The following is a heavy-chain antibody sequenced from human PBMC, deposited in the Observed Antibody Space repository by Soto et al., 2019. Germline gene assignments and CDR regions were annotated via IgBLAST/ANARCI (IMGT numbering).Heavy chain of an antibody. J-gene: IGHJ4*02. CDR1: GFTVSDYG. CDR3: AKLQEASGLLPSYIDY. D-gene: IGHD2-15*01. V-gene: IGHV3-23*01. CDR2: IGGSGDDT. Sequence: GGSMRLSCLASGFTVSDYGVSWVRQAPGKGLEWVSGIGGSGDDTRYADSVKGRFTLSRDNSKNTLFLQMSSLRAEDTAVYYCAKLQEASGLLPSYIDYWGQGTLVTVSS.